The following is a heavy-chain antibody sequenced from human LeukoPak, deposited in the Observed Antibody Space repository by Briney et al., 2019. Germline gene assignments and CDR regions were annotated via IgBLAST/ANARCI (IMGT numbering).Heavy chain of an antibody. V-gene: IGHV3-33*01. CDR3: ARDAGRYFDWLGY. Sequence: GGSLRLSCAASGFTFSSYGMHWVRQAPGKGLEWVAVIWYDGSNKYYADSVKGRFTISRDNSKNALYLQMNSLRAEDTAVYYCARDAGRYFDWLGYWGQGTLVTVSS. CDR2: IWYDGSNK. D-gene: IGHD3-9*01. J-gene: IGHJ4*02. CDR1: GFTFSSYG.